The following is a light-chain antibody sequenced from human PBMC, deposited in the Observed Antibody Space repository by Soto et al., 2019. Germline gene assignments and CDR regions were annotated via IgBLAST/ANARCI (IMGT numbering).Light chain of an antibody. CDR2: GAS. CDR1: ETVATN. V-gene: IGKV3-15*01. Sequence: EVVMTQSPATLSVSPGERATLSCWASETVATNLAWYQQKPGQAPRLLISGASTRAAGISDRFRGSGSGTEFTLTISSLRSEDSAIYYCQQYFEWPPRTVGQGTKVDIK. J-gene: IGKJ1*01. CDR3: QQYFEWPPRT.